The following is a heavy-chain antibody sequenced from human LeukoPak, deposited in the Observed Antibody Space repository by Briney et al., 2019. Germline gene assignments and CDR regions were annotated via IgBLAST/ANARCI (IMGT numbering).Heavy chain of an antibody. Sequence: PGGSLRLSCAASGFTFSSYAMSWVRQAPGKGLEWVSAISGSGGSTYYADSVKGRFTISRDNSKSTLYLQMNSLRAEDTAVYYCAKDRMITFGGAGPDFDYWGQGTLVTVSS. CDR3: AKDRMITFGGAGPDFDY. D-gene: IGHD3-16*01. CDR1: GFTFSSYA. CDR2: ISGSGGST. V-gene: IGHV3-23*01. J-gene: IGHJ4*02.